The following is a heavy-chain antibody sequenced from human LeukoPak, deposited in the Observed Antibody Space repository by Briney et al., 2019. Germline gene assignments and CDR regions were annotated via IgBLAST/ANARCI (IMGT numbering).Heavy chain of an antibody. CDR3: AKASSGWFSGSDY. CDR2: ISSSSSTI. V-gene: IGHV3-48*01. J-gene: IGHJ4*02. Sequence: GGSLRLSCAASGFTFSSYSMNWVRQAPGKGLEWVSYISSSSSTIYYADSVKGRFTISRDNSKNTLYLQMNSLRAEDTAVDYCAKASSGWFSGSDYWGQGTLVTVSS. D-gene: IGHD6-19*01. CDR1: GFTFSSYS.